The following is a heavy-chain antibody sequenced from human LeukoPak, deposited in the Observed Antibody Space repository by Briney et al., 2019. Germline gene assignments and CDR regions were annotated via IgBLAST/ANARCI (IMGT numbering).Heavy chain of an antibody. J-gene: IGHJ4*02. V-gene: IGHV3-33*01. CDR2: IWYDGSNK. CDR3: ARDRAAADLDY. Sequence: GRSLRLSCAASGFTFSSYSMHWVRQAPGKGLEWVAAIWYDGSNKFYADSVKGRFTISRDNSKNTLYLQMNSLRAEDTAVYYCARDRAAADLDYWGQGTLVTVSS. D-gene: IGHD6-13*01. CDR1: GFTFSSYS.